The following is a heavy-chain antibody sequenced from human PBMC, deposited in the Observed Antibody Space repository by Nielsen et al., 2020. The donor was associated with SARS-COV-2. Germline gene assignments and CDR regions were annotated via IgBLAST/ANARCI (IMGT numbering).Heavy chain of an antibody. J-gene: IGHJ5*02. Sequence: ASVKVSCKVSGYTLTELSMHWVRQAPGKGLEWIGGFDPEDGETIYAQKFQGRVTMTEDTSTDTAYMELSSLRSEDTAVYYCATSTPLVRSAWFDPWGQGTLVTVSS. CDR3: ATSTPLVRSAWFDP. D-gene: IGHD3-3*01. V-gene: IGHV1-24*01. CDR1: GYTLTELS. CDR2: FDPEDGET.